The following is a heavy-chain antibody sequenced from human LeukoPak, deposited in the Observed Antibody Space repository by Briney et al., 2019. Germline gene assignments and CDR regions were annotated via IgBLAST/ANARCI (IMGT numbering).Heavy chain of an antibody. CDR2: IRGSGGST. Sequence: GGSLRLSCAASGFTFSSCAMSWVRQAPGKGLEWVSTIRGSGGSTYYADSVKGRLTISRDNAKNSLYLQMNSLRAEDTAVYYCARDGASYSFDYWGQGTLVTVSS. D-gene: IGHD3-16*01. V-gene: IGHV3-23*01. CDR1: GFTFSSCA. J-gene: IGHJ4*02. CDR3: ARDGASYSFDY.